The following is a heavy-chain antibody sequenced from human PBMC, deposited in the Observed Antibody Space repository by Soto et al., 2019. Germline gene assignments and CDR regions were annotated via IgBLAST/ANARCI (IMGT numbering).Heavy chain of an antibody. CDR2: IYSDGSGT. D-gene: IGHD5-18*01. V-gene: IGHV3-74*01. CDR1: GFTFSSYW. CDR3: ATLNSFGADY. Sequence: EVQLVESGGGLVQPGGSLRLSCAASGFTFSSYWMHWVRQAPGKGLVWVSRIYSDGSGTTYADSVKGRLTISRDNAKSMLYLQMNSLRVEDTAVYYCATLNSFGADYWGQGTLVTVSS. J-gene: IGHJ4*02.